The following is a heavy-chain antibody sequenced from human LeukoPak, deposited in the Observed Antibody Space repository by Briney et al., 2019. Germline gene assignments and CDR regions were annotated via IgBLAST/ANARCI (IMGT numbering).Heavy chain of an antibody. J-gene: IGHJ4*02. D-gene: IGHD6-19*01. Sequence: GGSLRLSCAASGFTFDDYAMHWVRQAPGKGLEWVSGISWNGGSIGYADSVKGRFTISRDNAKNSLYLQMNSLRAEDTALYYCAKDFRDGAVAGTLGYWGQGTLVTVSS. CDR1: GFTFDDYA. V-gene: IGHV3-9*01. CDR2: ISWNGGSI. CDR3: AKDFRDGAVAGTLGY.